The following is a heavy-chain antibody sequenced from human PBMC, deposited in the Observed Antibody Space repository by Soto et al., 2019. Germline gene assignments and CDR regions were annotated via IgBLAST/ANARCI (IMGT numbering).Heavy chain of an antibody. Sequence: SETLSLTCAVSGSAISSGGYSWSWIRQPPGKGLEWIGYIYHSGSTYYNPSLKSRVTISVDRSKNQFSLKLSSVTAADTAVYYCARSDGRYRGQGTLVTVSS. CDR2: IYHSGST. CDR3: ARSDGRY. J-gene: IGHJ4*02. V-gene: IGHV4-30-2*01. CDR1: GSAISSGGYS.